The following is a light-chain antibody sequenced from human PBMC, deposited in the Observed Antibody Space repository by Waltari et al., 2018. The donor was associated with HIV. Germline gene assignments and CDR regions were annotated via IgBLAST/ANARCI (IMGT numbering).Light chain of an antibody. J-gene: IGLJ2*01. CDR2: DVS. CDR3: CSYAGSSTL. V-gene: IGLV2-23*02. Sequence: QSALTQPASVSGSPGQSITISCTGTSRDVGGYNFFSWYQHHPGQAPKLMIYDVSKRPSGVSNRFSGSKSGDTASLTISGLQAEYEGDYYCCSYAGSSTLFGGGTKLTVL. CDR1: SRDVGGYNF.